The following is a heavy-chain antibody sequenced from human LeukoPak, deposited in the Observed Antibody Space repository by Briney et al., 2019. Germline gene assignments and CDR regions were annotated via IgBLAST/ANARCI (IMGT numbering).Heavy chain of an antibody. D-gene: IGHD3-16*01. V-gene: IGHV3-30*02. CDR1: GFTFSSYG. Sequence: GGSLRLSCAASGFTFSSYGMHWARQAPGKGLEWVAFIRYDGSNKYYADSVKGRFTISRDNSKNTLYLQMNSLRAEDTAVYYCAKDRASLVDYWGQGTLVTVSS. CDR3: AKDRASLVDY. J-gene: IGHJ4*02. CDR2: IRYDGSNK.